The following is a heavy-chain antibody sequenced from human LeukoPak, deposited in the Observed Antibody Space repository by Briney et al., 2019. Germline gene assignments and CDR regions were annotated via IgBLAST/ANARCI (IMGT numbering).Heavy chain of an antibody. V-gene: IGHV1-2*02. CDR2: INPNSGGT. CDR1: GYTFTGYY. CDR3: ASSGSYYEAQHDAFDI. J-gene: IGHJ3*02. Sequence: APVKVSCKASGYTFTGYYMHWVRQAPGQGLEWMGWINPNSGGTNYAQKFQGRVTMTRDTSISTAYMELSRLRSDDTAVYYCASSGSYYEAQHDAFDIWGQGTMVTVSS. D-gene: IGHD1-26*01.